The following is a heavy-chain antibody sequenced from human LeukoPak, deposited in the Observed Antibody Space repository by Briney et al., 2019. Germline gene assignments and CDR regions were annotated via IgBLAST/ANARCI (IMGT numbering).Heavy chain of an antibody. V-gene: IGHV3-13*01. CDR3: ARGVSLGGFDI. CDR2: IGTAGDT. Sequence: GGSLRLSCAASGFTFSSYDMHWVRQATGKGLEWVSAIGTAGDTYYPGSVKGRFTISRENAKNSLCLQMNSLRAGDTAVYYCARGVSLGGFDIWGQGTMVTVSS. CDR1: GFTFSSYD. J-gene: IGHJ3*02.